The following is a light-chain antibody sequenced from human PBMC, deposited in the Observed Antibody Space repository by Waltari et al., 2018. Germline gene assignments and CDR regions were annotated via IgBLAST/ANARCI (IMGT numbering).Light chain of an antibody. Sequence: DIVLTQSPDPLSLSPGERAVLSCRASQIITNNYLAWYQQRFGQAPKVLIHGASSRATGIPDRFSGSGSGTDFTLTIDRLGPEDFAVYYCQQYGSSPRTFGQGTRVEIK. CDR3: QQYGSSPRT. J-gene: IGKJ1*01. CDR1: QIITNNY. CDR2: GAS. V-gene: IGKV3-20*01.